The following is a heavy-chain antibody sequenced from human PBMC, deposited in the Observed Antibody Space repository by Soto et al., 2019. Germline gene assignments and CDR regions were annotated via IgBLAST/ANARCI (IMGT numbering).Heavy chain of an antibody. CDR2: INPNSGGT. J-gene: IGHJ4*02. D-gene: IGHD2-2*01. CDR3: AKARCSTTNCYVPDY. CDR1: GYTFTGYY. V-gene: IGHV1-2*04. Sequence: GASVKVSCKASGYTFTGYYMHWVRQAPGQGLEWMGWINPNSGGTNYAQKFQGWVTMTRDTSISTAYMELSRLRSDDTAMYYCAKARCSTTNCYVPDYWGQGTLVTVSS.